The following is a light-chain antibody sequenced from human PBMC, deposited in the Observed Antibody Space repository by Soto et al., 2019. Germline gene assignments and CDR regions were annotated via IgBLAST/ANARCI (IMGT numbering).Light chain of an antibody. CDR3: SSYTTNSTYV. J-gene: IGLJ1*01. Sequence: SALTQPASVSGSPGQSITISCTGTSSDVGAYNYVSWYQQHPGKAPKLMIFEVSNRPSGVSNRFSGSKSGNTASLTISGLQAEDEADYYCSSYTTNSTYVFGSGTKVTVL. CDR2: EVS. V-gene: IGLV2-14*01. CDR1: SSDVGAYNY.